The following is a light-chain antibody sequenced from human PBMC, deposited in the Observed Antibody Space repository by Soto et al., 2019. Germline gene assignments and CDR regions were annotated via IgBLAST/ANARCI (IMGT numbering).Light chain of an antibody. CDR1: QSVSRSY. CDR3: QLYGSSVT. V-gene: IGKV3-20*01. J-gene: IGKJ1*01. Sequence: EIVLTQSPGTLSLSPVERATLSCMASQSVSRSYLAWYHQKPGQAPRLLIYGASNRATGIPDRFSGSGSGTDFTLTINRLEPEDFAVYYCQLYGSSVTFGQGTKVDI. CDR2: GAS.